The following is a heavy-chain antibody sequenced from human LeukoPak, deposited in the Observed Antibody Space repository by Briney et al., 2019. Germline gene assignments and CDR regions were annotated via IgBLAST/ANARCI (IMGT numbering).Heavy chain of an antibody. D-gene: IGHD3-10*01. V-gene: IGHV3-7*01. CDR2: IKQDGSEK. CDR1: GFTFNTYW. CDR3: ARDSATKVRGPVIGSTDF. J-gene: IGHJ4*02. Sequence: GGSLRLSCAASGFTFNTYWMSWVRQAPGKGLEWVGNIKQDGSEKNYMDSVKGRFTISRDNAKNSLYLQVNSLRAEDTAVYYCARDSATKVRGPVIGSTDFWGQGTLVTVSS.